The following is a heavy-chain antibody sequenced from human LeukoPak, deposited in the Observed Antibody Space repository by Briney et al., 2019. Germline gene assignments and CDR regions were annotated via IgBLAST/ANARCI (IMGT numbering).Heavy chain of an antibody. Sequence: SETLSLTCTVSGGSMNNYYWSWIRQPAGKGLEWIGRIYPSGNTYYNPSLKSRVTMSVDTSKNQFSLRLRSVTAADTAVYYCARDGARYDFWSGYGYYFDYWGQGTLVTVSS. CDR2: IYPSGNT. V-gene: IGHV4-4*07. CDR1: GGSMNNYY. CDR3: ARDGARYDFWSGYGYYFDY. D-gene: IGHD3-3*01. J-gene: IGHJ4*02.